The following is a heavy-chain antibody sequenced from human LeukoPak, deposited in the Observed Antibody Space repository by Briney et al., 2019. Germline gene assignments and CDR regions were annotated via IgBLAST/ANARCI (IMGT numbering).Heavy chain of an antibody. D-gene: IGHD3-3*01. J-gene: IGHJ6*03. CDR3: ARQVVTRSGYYYYYMDV. CDR2: IYYSAST. Sequence: SETLSLTCTVSGGSISSSSYYWGWIRRPPGKGLEWFGSIYYSASTYSNPYLKSRVPISVATSKNKFSLKLSSVTAADTAVYYCARQVVTRSGYYYYYMDVWGKGTTVTVSS. V-gene: IGHV4-39*01. CDR1: GGSISSSSYY.